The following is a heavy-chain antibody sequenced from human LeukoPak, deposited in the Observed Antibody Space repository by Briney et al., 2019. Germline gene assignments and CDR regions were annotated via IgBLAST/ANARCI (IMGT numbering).Heavy chain of an antibody. CDR1: GGTFSSYA. CDR3: ARDGKYYYDSSGYSSIDY. J-gene: IGHJ4*02. V-gene: IGHV1-69*05. Sequence: GASVKVSCKASGGTFSSYAISWVRQAPGQGLEWMGRIIPIFGTANYAQKFQGRVTITTDESTSTAYMELSSLRSEDTAVYYCARDGKYYYDSSGYSSIDYWGQGTLVTVSS. CDR2: IIPIFGTA. D-gene: IGHD3-22*01.